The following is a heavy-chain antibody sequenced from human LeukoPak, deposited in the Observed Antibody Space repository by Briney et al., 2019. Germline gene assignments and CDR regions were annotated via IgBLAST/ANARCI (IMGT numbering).Heavy chain of an antibody. D-gene: IGHD3-10*01. V-gene: IGHV3-30*18. Sequence: GGSLRLSCAASGFTFSSYGMHWVRQAPGKGLEWVAVISYDGSNKYYADSVKGRFTISRDNSKNTLYLQMYSLRAEDTAVYYCAKAEFLYGSGSYNYHGMDVWGQGTTVTVSS. J-gene: IGHJ6*02. CDR1: GFTFSSYG. CDR2: ISYDGSNK. CDR3: AKAEFLYGSGSYNYHGMDV.